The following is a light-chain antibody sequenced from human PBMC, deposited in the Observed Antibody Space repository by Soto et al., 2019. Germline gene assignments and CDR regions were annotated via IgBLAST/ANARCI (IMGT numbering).Light chain of an antibody. J-gene: IGKJ2*02. CDR3: QQYGSSPWWT. CDR2: GAS. V-gene: IGKV3-20*01. CDR1: QSVSSSY. Sequence: EIVLTQSPGTLSLSPGERATLSCRASQSVSSSYLAWYQQKPGQAPRLLIYGASSRATCISDRFSGSGSGTDFTLTISRLAPEDFAVYYCQQYGSSPWWTFGQGTKLEIK.